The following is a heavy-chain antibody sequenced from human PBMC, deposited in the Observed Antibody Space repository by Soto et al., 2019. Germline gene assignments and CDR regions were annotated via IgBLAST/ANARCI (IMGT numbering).Heavy chain of an antibody. V-gene: IGHV4-59*01. J-gene: IGHJ5*02. Sequence: SETLSLTCTVSGGSISSYYWSWIRQPPGKGLEWIGYIYYSGSTNYNPSLKSRVTISVDTSKNQFSLKLSSVTAADTAVDYCARDRSIAARPSWFDPWGQGTLVTVSS. CDR2: IYYSGST. D-gene: IGHD6-6*01. CDR1: GGSISSYY. CDR3: ARDRSIAARPSWFDP.